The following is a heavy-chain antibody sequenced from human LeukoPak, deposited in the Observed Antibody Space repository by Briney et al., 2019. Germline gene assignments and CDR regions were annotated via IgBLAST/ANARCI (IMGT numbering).Heavy chain of an antibody. CDR1: GITLSNYG. CDR3: AKRGVVIRVILVGFHKEAYYFDS. V-gene: IGHV3-23*01. CDR2: ISRSGGRT. Sequence: GGSLRLSCAASGITLSNYGMSWVRQAPGKGLEWVAGISRSGGRTDYADSVKGRFTISRDNSKNTLYLQMKSLRAEDTAVYFCAKRGVVIRVILVGFHKEAYYFDSWGQGALVTVSS. D-gene: IGHD3-22*01. J-gene: IGHJ4*02.